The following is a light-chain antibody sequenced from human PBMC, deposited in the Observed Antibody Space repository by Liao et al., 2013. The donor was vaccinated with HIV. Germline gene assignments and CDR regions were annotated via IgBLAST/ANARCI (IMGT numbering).Light chain of an antibody. J-gene: IGLJ2*01. CDR2: EDT. V-gene: IGLV3-1*01. CDR1: KLGDKY. Sequence: SYEVTQPPSLSVSPGQTATISCSGDKLGDKYVCWYQQKPGQAPLMVIYEDTKRPAGIPERFSGSNSGNTATLTISGTQPLDEADYYCQTWHISTLILGGGTKLTVL. CDR3: QTWHISTLI.